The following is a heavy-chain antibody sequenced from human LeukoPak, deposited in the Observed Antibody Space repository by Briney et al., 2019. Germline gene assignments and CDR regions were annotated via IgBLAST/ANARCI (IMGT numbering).Heavy chain of an antibody. D-gene: IGHD3-16*01. CDR3: ARGGGFVDY. V-gene: IGHV3-23*01. CDR1: GFTFSNYG. Sequence: GGSLRLSCAASGFTFSNYGMSWVRQAPGKGLEWVSTSRGSGGSTYYADSVKGRFTISRDNSRDTLYLQMNSLRAEDTAVYYCARGGGFVDYWGQGTLVTVSS. CDR2: SRGSGGST. J-gene: IGHJ4*02.